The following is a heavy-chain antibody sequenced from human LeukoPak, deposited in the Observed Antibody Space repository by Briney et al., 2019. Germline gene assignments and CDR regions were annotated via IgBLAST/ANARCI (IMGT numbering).Heavy chain of an antibody. CDR3: ATPREIQRRYSGYDYDY. D-gene: IGHD5-12*01. J-gene: IGHJ4*02. Sequence: ASVKVSCKASGGTFSSYAISWVRQAPGQGLEWMGRIIPIFGTANYAQKFQGRVTITTDESTSTAYMELSSLRSEDTAVYYCATPREIQRRYSGYDYDYWGQGTLVTVSS. CDR2: IIPIFGTA. CDR1: GGTFSSYA. V-gene: IGHV1-69*05.